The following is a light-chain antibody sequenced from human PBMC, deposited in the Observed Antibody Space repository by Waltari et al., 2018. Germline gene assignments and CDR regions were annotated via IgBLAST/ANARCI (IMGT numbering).Light chain of an antibody. CDR3: QQLNSDPWM. CDR1: QGISPY. J-gene: IGKJ1*01. V-gene: IGKV1-9*01. CDR2: AAS. Sequence: IQLTQSPSSLSASVGDSVTITCRASQGISPYLAWYQQKPGKAPTLLIYAASTLQSGVPSRFSGSGSGTDFTLTISSLQPEDFATYYCQQLNSDPWMFGQGTKVEIK.